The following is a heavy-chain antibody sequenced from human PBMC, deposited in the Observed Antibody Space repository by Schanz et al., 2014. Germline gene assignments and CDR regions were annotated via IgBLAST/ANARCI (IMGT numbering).Heavy chain of an antibody. J-gene: IGHJ3*02. Sequence: VQLVESGGGVVQPGESLRLSCAASEFSFSSFGMNWVRQAPGKGLEWVSYISSSSSTIYYADSVKGRFTISRDNAKNSLYLQMNSLRAEDTGVYYCARGIITMVRGGDVGAFDIWGQGTMVTVSS. CDR3: ARGIITMVRGGDVGAFDI. CDR1: EFSFSSFG. D-gene: IGHD3-10*01. CDR2: ISSSSSTI. V-gene: IGHV3-48*01.